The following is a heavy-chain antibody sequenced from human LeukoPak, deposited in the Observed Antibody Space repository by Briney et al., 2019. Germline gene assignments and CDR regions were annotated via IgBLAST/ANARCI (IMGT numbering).Heavy chain of an antibody. J-gene: IGHJ3*02. CDR3: ARDDNNRRIAAAYAFDI. CDR2: IIPILAIA. V-gene: IGHV1-69*04. Sequence: ASVKVSCKASGGTFSSYAISWVRQAPGQGLEWMGRIIPILAIANYAQKFQGRVTITADKSTSTAYMELSSLRSEDTAVYYCARDDNNRRIAAAYAFDIWGQGTMVTVSS. D-gene: IGHD6-13*01. CDR1: GGTFSSYA.